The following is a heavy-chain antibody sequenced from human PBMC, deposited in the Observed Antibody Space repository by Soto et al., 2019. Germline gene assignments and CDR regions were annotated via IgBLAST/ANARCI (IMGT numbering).Heavy chain of an antibody. CDR2: INPNSGGT. J-gene: IGHJ5*02. V-gene: IGHV1-2*02. Sequence: ASVQVSCKASGCTFTGYYMHWVRQAPGQGLEWRGWINPNSGGTNYAQKFQGRVTMTRDTSISTAYMELSRLRSADTAVYYCARDGRGYSGYVPRRNWFDPWGQGTLVTVSS. CDR1: GCTFTGYY. D-gene: IGHD5-12*01. CDR3: ARDGRGYSGYVPRRNWFDP.